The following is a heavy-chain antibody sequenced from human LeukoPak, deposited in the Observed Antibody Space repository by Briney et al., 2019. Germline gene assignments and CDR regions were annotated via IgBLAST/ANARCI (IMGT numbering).Heavy chain of an antibody. CDR3: ARDPYSGSYSDYYYYYMDV. CDR2: ISYDGSNK. V-gene: IGHV3-33*05. D-gene: IGHD1-26*01. CDR1: GFTFSSYG. Sequence: GGSLRLSCAASGFTFSSYGMHWVRQAPGKGLEWVAVISYDGSNKYYADSVKGRFTISRDNAKNSLYLQLNSLRAEDTAVYYCARDPYSGSYSDYYYYYMDVWGKGTTVTVSS. J-gene: IGHJ6*03.